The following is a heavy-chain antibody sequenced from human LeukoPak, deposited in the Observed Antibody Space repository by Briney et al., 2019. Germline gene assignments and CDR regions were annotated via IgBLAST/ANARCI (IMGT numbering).Heavy chain of an antibody. CDR1: GGSFSGYY. CDR2: INHSGST. Sequence: PSETLSPTCAVYGGSFSGYYWSWIRQPPGKGLEWIGEINHSGSTNYNPSLKSRVTISVDTSKNQFSLKLSSVTAADTAVYYCAREYSSSIGAFDIWGQGTMVTVSS. J-gene: IGHJ3*02. V-gene: IGHV4-34*01. D-gene: IGHD6-6*01. CDR3: AREYSSSIGAFDI.